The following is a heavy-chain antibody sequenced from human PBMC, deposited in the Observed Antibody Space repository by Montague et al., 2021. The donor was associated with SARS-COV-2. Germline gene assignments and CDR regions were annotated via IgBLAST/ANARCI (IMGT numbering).Heavy chain of an antibody. CDR2: IDWDDDK. V-gene: IGHV2-70*11. CDR3: ARTFYGILTGYSKCGFDY. D-gene: IGHD3-9*01. CDR1: GFSLSTSGMC. Sequence: PALVKPTQTLALTCTFSGFSLSTSGMCVSWIRQPPGKALEWLARIDWDDDKYYSTSLKTRLTISKDTSKNQVVLTMTNMDPVDTATYYCARTFYGILTGYSKCGFDYWGQGTLVTVSS. J-gene: IGHJ4*02.